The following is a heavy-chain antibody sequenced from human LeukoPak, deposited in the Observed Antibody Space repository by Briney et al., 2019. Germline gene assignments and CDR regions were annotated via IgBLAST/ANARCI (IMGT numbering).Heavy chain of an antibody. J-gene: IGHJ5*02. CDR1: GGTFSSYA. D-gene: IGHD5-18*01. V-gene: IGHV1-69*13. CDR2: IIPIFGTA. Sequence: ASVKVSCKASGGTFSSYAISWVRQAPGQGLEWMGGIIPIFGTANYAQKFQGRVTITADESTSTAYMELSSLRSEDTAVYYCARGTTGGYSYGPDSWFDPWGQGTLVTVSS. CDR3: ARGTTGGYSYGPDSWFDP.